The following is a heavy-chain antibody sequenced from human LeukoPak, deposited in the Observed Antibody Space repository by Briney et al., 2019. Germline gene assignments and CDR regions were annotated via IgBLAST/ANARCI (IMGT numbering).Heavy chain of an antibody. V-gene: IGHV7-4-1*02. CDR2: IDTNTENP. D-gene: IGHD3-22*01. CDR3: ARGYDTTAYFSY. Sequence: ASVTVSCKASGYTFTNYTLNWVGQAPGQGGEWMVWIDTNTENPPYAQGFIGRFVFSFDTYVTTAYLQISSLKADDTAVYYCARGYDTTAYFSYWGQGTLVPVSS. CDR1: GYTFTNYT. J-gene: IGHJ4*02.